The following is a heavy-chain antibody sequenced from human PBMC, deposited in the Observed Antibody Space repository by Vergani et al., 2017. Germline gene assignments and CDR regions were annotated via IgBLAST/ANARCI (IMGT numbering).Heavy chain of an antibody. CDR3: ARSRIYYGAGSPDY. J-gene: IGHJ4*02. V-gene: IGHV4-31*03. CDR2: IYSTGST. CDR1: GDSISSGVYY. Sequence: QVQLQESGPGLVKPSQTLSLTCSVSGDSISSGVYYWNWIRQHPGKGLEWIGYIYSTGSTHHNPSLRRRINMSVDTSKNQFSLKLTSVTAADTAVYYCARSRIYYGAGSPDYWGQGTLVTVSS. D-gene: IGHD3-10*01.